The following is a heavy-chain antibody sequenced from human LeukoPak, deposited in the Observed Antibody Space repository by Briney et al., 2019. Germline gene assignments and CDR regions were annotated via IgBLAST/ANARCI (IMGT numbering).Heavy chain of an antibody. Sequence: PGGSLRLSCAASGFTFSKYDMSWVRQAPGKGLECVTVITNTGTATAYADSVKGRFTISRDNSKNTLYLQMNSLRAEDTAVYYCAKGTLGYCSGSSCYPFDSWGQGTLVTVSS. CDR3: AKGTLGYCSGSSCYPFDS. CDR2: ITNTGTAT. CDR1: GFTFSKYD. J-gene: IGHJ4*02. D-gene: IGHD2-15*01. V-gene: IGHV3-23*05.